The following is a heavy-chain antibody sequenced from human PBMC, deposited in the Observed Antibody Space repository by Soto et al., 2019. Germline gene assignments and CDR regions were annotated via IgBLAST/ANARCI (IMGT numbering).Heavy chain of an antibody. CDR2: ISSSGSTI. V-gene: IGHV3-48*03. CDR1: GFTFSSYE. Sequence: GGSLRLSCAASGFTFSSYEMNWVRQASGKGLEWVSYISSSGSTIYYADSVKGRFTISRDNAKNSLYLQMNSLRAEDTAVYYCARVQKQQLAPGLDYWGQGTLVTVSS. J-gene: IGHJ4*02. CDR3: ARVQKQQLAPGLDY. D-gene: IGHD6-13*01.